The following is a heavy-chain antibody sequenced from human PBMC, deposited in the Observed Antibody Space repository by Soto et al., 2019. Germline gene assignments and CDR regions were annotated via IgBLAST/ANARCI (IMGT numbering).Heavy chain of an antibody. D-gene: IGHD3-16*02. CDR1: GGTFSSYA. CDR2: IIPIFGTA. CDR3: ARNDYVWGSYRPLNGMDV. Sequence: SVKVSCKASGGTFSSYAISWVRQAPGQGLEWMGGIIPIFGTANYAQKFQGRVTITADESTSTAYMELSSLRSEDTAVYYCARNDYVWGSYRPLNGMDVWGQGTTVTV. V-gene: IGHV1-69*13. J-gene: IGHJ6*02.